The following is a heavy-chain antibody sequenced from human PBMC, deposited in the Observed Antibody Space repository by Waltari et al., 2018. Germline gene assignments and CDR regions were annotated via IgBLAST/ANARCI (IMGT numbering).Heavy chain of an antibody. J-gene: IGHJ3*01. V-gene: IGHV4-59*01. CDR3: AREPGYCRGGSCYFSGDNAYDV. CDR1: GDSMNNYL. CDR2: ISYSGTT. Sequence: QVVLQESGPGLVKPSETLSLTCRVSGDSMNNYLWTWIRQTTGKGLEWIGYISYSGTTNYNPSLKSRVTISLDTSKNQFSLKLNSVTAADSAVYYCAREPGYCRGGSCYFSGDNAYDVWGRGTMVTVS. D-gene: IGHD2-15*01.